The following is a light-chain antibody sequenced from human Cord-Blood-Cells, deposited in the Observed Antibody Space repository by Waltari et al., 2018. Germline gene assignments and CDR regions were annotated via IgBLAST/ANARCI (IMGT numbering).Light chain of an antibody. J-gene: IGLJ3*02. Sequence: QSALTQPRPVSGSPGQSVTISCTETRSHVGGYTYVSCYQQHPGKAPKPMIYDVSKRPSGVPDRFSGSKSGNTASLTISGLQAEDEADYYCCSYAGSYTLGVFGGGTKLTVL. CDR1: RSHVGGYTY. CDR2: DVS. V-gene: IGLV2-11*01. CDR3: CSYAGSYTLGV.